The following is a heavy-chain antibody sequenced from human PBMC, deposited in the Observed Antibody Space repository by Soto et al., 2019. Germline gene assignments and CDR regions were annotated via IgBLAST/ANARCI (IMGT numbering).Heavy chain of an antibody. Sequence: LQLQESGPGLVKPSETLSLTCTVSGGSIGNSDYFWAWMRQPPGKGLEWVGTISHTGSPRYNPSLKSRVTISVDTSKNQFSLRLPSVTAADTAVFYCASQLESTTYFDYWGRGTLVTVSS. V-gene: IGHV4-39*01. J-gene: IGHJ4*02. CDR2: ISHTGSP. CDR1: GGSIGNSDYF. CDR3: ASQLESTTYFDY. D-gene: IGHD1-1*01.